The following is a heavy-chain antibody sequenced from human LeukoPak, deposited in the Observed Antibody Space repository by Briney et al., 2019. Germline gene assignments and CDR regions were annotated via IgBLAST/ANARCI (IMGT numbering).Heavy chain of an antibody. V-gene: IGHV4-39*01. CDR3: ARQGVGATDC. D-gene: IGHD1-26*01. CDR2: ITYSGST. CDR1: GGSISSSTYY. Sequence: SETPSLTCTVSGGSISSSTYYWAWIRQSPGKGLEWIGSITYSGSTYYNPSLESRVTISVDTSKNQFSLRLISVTAVDTAVYYCARQGVGATDCWGQGTLVTVSS. J-gene: IGHJ4*02.